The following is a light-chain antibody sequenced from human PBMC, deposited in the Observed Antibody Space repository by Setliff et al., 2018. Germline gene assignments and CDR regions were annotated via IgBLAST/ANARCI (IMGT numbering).Light chain of an antibody. CDR3: SSYAGSDNDV. Sequence: QSALTQPPSASGSPGQSVTISCTGTSRDVGGYNFVSWYQQHPGKAPKLIISEVTERPSGVPDRFSGSKSGNTASLTVSGLQAEGEADYYCSSYAGSDNDVFGTGTKVTVL. CDR2: EVT. V-gene: IGLV2-8*01. CDR1: SRDVGGYNF. J-gene: IGLJ1*01.